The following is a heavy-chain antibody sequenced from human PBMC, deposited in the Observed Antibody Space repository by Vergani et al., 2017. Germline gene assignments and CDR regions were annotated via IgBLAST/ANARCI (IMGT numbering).Heavy chain of an antibody. J-gene: IGHJ5*02. D-gene: IGHD6-13*01. V-gene: IGHV1-2*02. CDR1: GYTFTGYY. Sequence: QVQLVQSGAEVKKPGASVKVSCKASGYTFTGYYMHWVRQAPGQGLEWMGWINPNSGGTNYAQKFQGRVTMTRDTSISTAYMELSRLRSDDTAVYYCARGVGSSWYVIRTVGWFDPWGQGTLVTVSS. CDR2: INPNSGGT. CDR3: ARGVGSSWYVIRTVGWFDP.